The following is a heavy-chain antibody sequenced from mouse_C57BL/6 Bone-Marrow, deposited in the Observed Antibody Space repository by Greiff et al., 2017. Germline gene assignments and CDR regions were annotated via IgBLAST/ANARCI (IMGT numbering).Heavy chain of an antibody. J-gene: IGHJ2*01. Sequence: QVQLKQSGPELVKPGASVKISCEASGYAFSSSWMNWVKQRPGKGLEWIGRIYPGDGDTNYNGKFKGKATLTADKSSSTAYMQLSSLTSEDSAVYFCAGNYGYWGQGTTLTVSS. CDR2: IYPGDGDT. D-gene: IGHD2-1*01. V-gene: IGHV1-82*01. CDR1: GYAFSSSW. CDR3: AGNYGY.